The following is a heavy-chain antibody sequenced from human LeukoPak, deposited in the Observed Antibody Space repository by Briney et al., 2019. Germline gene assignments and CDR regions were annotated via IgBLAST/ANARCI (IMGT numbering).Heavy chain of an antibody. CDR3: AQNFYDSSGLYFDY. J-gene: IGHJ4*02. V-gene: IGHV3-21*01. D-gene: IGHD3-22*01. CDR1: GFTFSSYE. CDR2: ISSSSNYI. Sequence: PGGSLRLSCAASGFTFSSYEMNWVRQAPGKGLEWVSSISSSSNYIYYADSVKGRFTISRDNAKNSLYLQMNSLRAEDTAVYYCAQNFYDSSGLYFDYWGQGTLVTVSS.